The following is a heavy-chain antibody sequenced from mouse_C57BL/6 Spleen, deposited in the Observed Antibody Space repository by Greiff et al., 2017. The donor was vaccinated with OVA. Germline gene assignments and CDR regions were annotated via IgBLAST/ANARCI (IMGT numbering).Heavy chain of an antibody. CDR3: AREDDYDRAWFAY. CDR2: ISYDGSN. D-gene: IGHD2-4*01. CDR1: GYSITSGYY. Sequence: ESGPGLVKPSQSLPLTCSVTGYSITSGYYWNWIRQFPGNKLEWMGYISYDGSNNYNPSLKNRISITRDTSKNQFFLKLNSVTTEDTATYYCAREDDYDRAWFAYWGQGTLVTVSA. J-gene: IGHJ3*01. V-gene: IGHV3-6*01.